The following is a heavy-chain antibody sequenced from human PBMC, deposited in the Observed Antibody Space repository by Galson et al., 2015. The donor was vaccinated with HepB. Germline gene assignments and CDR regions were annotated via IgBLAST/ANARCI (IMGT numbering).Heavy chain of an antibody. Sequence: SLRLSCAASGFIFNNYAMTWVRQAPGKGLDWLTVISYDAINKNYTDSVKGRFTISRDNSKNTLYLQMDSLRPEDTAMYYCARDNYGMDVWGQGTTVTVSS. CDR2: ISYDAINK. CDR3: ARDNYGMDV. CDR1: GFIFNNYA. V-gene: IGHV3-30*04. J-gene: IGHJ6*02.